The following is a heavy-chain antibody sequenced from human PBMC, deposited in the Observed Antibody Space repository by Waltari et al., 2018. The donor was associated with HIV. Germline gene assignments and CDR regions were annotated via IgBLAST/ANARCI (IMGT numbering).Heavy chain of an antibody. J-gene: IGHJ6*02. V-gene: IGHV4-59*01. CDR2: IYYSGST. Sequence: QVQLQESGPGLVKPSETLSLTCTVSGGSISSYYWSWIRQPPGKGLEWIGYIYYSGSTTDNPSLKSRVTISVDTSKNQFSLKLSSVTAADTAVYYCARDRDFWSGHYYYYGMDVWGQGTTVTVSS. CDR3: ARDRDFWSGHYYYYGMDV. CDR1: GGSISSYY. D-gene: IGHD3-3*01.